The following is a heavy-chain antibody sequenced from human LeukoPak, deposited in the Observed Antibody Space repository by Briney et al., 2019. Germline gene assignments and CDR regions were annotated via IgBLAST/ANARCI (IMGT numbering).Heavy chain of an antibody. J-gene: IGHJ4*02. Sequence: ASVKVSCKASGYTFTGYYLHWVRQAPGQGLEWMGWINPNSGDTNYAQKFQGRVTMTRDTSISTAYMELSRLRSDDTAVYYCARGLYSSTWPFDYWGQGTLATVSS. D-gene: IGHD6-13*01. CDR2: INPNSGDT. V-gene: IGHV1-2*02. CDR1: GYTFTGYY. CDR3: ARGLYSSTWPFDY.